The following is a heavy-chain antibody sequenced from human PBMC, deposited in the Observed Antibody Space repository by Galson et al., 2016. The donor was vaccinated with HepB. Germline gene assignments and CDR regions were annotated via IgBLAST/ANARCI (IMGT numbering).Heavy chain of an antibody. J-gene: IGHJ6*02. V-gene: IGHV3-21*01. CDR1: GFTFSSST. Sequence: SLRLSCAASGFTFSSSTMNWVRQAPGKGLEWVSSISSSSNYIYYADSVKGRFTISRDNAKNSLNLQMDSLRAEDTALYYCARDYCSSTNCSSTDLYYYFGMDVWGQGTTVTVSS. D-gene: IGHD2-2*01. CDR3: ARDYCSSTNCSSTDLYYYFGMDV. CDR2: ISSSSNYI.